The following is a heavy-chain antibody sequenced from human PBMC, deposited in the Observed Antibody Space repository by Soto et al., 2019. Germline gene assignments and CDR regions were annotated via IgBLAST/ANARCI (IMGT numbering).Heavy chain of an antibody. CDR2: IKQDGSEK. CDR1: GFTFSSYW. V-gene: IGHV3-7*03. J-gene: IGHJ6*02. D-gene: IGHD3-3*01. Sequence: EVQLVEPGGGLVQPGGSLRLSCAASGFTFSSYWMSWVRQAPGKGLEWVANIKQDGSEKYYVDSVKGRFTISRDNAKNSLYLQMNSLRAEDTAVYYCARDRRGFLEWLLSDYYYYGMDVWGQGTTVTVSS. CDR3: ARDRRGFLEWLLSDYYYYGMDV.